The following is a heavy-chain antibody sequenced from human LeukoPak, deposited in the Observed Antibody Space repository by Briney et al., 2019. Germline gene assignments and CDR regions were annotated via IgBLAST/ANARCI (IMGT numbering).Heavy chain of an antibody. CDR1: GFTFNDYY. CDR2: ISSSGSNI. Sequence: GGSLRLSCAASGFTFNDYYMSWVRQAPGKGLEWVSYISSSGSNIYYADSVKGRFTISRDHAKNSMYLQMNSLRAEDTSVYFCARRYSSRWHFDYWGQGTLVTVSS. D-gene: IGHD6-13*01. J-gene: IGHJ4*02. CDR3: ARRYSSRWHFDY. V-gene: IGHV3-11*04.